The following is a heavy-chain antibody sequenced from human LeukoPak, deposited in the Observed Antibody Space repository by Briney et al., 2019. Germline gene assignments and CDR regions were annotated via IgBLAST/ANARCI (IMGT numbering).Heavy chain of an antibody. V-gene: IGHV3-48*01. CDR2: ISSSSSTK. D-gene: IGHD5-24*01. J-gene: IGHJ3*02. CDR1: EFAFSSYN. CDR3: ARGRDGYNLVDAFDI. Sequence: PGGSLRLSCAGSEFAFSSYNMNWVRQAPGRGLEWVSYISSSSSTKYYADSVKGRFTISRDSAKNSLYLQMNSLRAEDTAVYYCARGRDGYNLVDAFDIWGQGIMVTVSS.